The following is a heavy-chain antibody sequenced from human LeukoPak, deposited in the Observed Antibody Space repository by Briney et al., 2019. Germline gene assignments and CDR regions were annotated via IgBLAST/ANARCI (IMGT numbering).Heavy chain of an antibody. V-gene: IGHV1-18*01. CDR1: GYTFTSYG. J-gene: IGHJ3*02. D-gene: IGHD3-22*01. CDR3: ARHFADDYYDSSATSDAFDI. CDR2: ISAYNGNT. Sequence: ASVKVSCKASGYTFTSYGISWVRQAPGQGLEGMGWISAYNGNTNYAQKLQGRVTMTTDTSTSTAYMELRSLRSDDTAVYYCARHFADDYYDSSATSDAFDIWGQGTMVTVSS.